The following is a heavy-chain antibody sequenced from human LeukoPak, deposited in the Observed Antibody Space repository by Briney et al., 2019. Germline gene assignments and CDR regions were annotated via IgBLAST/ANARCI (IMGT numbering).Heavy chain of an antibody. V-gene: IGHV4-34*01. D-gene: IGHD2-2*01. CDR3: ARGVVPAAIGTNYFDY. Sequence: SETLSLTCAVYGGSFSGYYWSWIRQPPGKGLEWIGEINHSGSTNYNPPLKSRVTISVDTSKNQFSLKLSSVTAADTAVYYCARGVVPAAIGTNYFDYWGQGTLVTVSS. CDR2: INHSGST. J-gene: IGHJ4*02. CDR1: GGSFSGYY.